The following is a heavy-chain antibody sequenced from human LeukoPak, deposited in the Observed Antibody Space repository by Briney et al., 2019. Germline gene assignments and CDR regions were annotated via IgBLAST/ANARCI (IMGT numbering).Heavy chain of an antibody. CDR2: ISGSGGST. CDR1: GFTFSRYA. V-gene: IGHV3-23*01. Sequence: PGGSLGLFCAASGFTFSRYAMSWVRQAPGKGLEWVSAISGSGGSTYYADSVKGRFTISRDNSKNTLYLQMNSLRAEDTAVYYCAKDRSKNYDILTGYYWWGQGTLVTVSS. D-gene: IGHD3-9*01. J-gene: IGHJ4*02. CDR3: AKDRSKNYDILTGYYW.